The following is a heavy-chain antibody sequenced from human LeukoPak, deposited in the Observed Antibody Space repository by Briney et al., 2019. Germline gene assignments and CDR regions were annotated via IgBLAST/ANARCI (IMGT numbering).Heavy chain of an antibody. V-gene: IGHV4-34*01. CDR1: GGSFSGYY. Sequence: KPSETLSLTCAVYGGSFSGYYWSWIRQPPGKGLEWIGEINHSGSTNYNPSLKSRVTISVDTSKNQFSLKLSSVTAADTAVYYCARLSVGATRYYYYYYMDVWGKGTTVSVSS. CDR2: INHSGST. D-gene: IGHD1-26*01. CDR3: ARLSVGATRYYYYYYMDV. J-gene: IGHJ6*03.